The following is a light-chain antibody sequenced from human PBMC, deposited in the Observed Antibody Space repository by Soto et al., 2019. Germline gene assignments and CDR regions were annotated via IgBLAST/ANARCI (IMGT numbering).Light chain of an antibody. CDR1: QSISSE. CDR2: GAS. J-gene: IGKJ2*01. CDR3: QQGHNWPLT. V-gene: IGKV3-15*01. Sequence: EIVMTQSPATLSVSPGESATLSCRASQSISSELAWYQQKPGQPPRLLIYGASTRATGVPARFTGSGSGSDFTLTISGVQSEEFAVYYFQQGHNWPLTVGQGTRLEI.